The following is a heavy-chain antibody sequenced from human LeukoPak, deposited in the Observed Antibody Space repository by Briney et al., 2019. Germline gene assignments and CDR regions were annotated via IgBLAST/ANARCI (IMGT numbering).Heavy chain of an antibody. Sequence: PGGSLRLSCVVSGFTFSSYWMSWVRQAPGKGLEWVANIKEDGSKKSYVDSVKGRFTISRDNAKNSLSLQMDSLRAEDTAVYYCARDQRRGGVRSYYFDYWGQGTLVTVSS. J-gene: IGHJ4*02. D-gene: IGHD3-10*01. CDR1: GFTFSSYW. CDR2: IKEDGSKK. V-gene: IGHV3-7*01. CDR3: ARDQRRGGVRSYYFDY.